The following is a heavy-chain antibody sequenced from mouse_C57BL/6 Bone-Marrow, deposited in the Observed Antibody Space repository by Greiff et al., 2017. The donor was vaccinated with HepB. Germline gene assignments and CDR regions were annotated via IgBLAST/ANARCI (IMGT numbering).Heavy chain of an antibody. CDR1: GYTFTDYY. CDR3: ARDYYDAY. V-gene: IGHV1-26*01. D-gene: IGHD1-1*01. Sequence: EVQLQQSGPELVKPGASVKISCKASGYTFTDYYMNWVKQSHGKSLEWIGDINPNNGGTSYNQKFKGKATLTVDKSSSTAYMELRSLTSEDSAVYYCARDYYDAYWGQGTLVTVSA. CDR2: INPNNGGT. J-gene: IGHJ3*01.